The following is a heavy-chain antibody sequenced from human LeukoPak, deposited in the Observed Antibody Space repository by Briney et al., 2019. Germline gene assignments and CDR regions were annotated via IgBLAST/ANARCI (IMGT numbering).Heavy chain of an antibody. J-gene: IGHJ4*02. CDR1: GFTFSNAW. D-gene: IGHD6-19*01. V-gene: IGHV3-15*01. CDR2: IKSKTDGGTT. CDR3: TTDLSSGWWGFDY. Sequence: PGGSLRLSCAASGFTFSNAWMSWVRQVPGKGLEWVGRIKSKTDGGTTNYAAPVKGRFTISRDDSQNTLYLQMNSLKTEDTAVYYCTTDLSSGWWGFDYWGQGTLVTVSS.